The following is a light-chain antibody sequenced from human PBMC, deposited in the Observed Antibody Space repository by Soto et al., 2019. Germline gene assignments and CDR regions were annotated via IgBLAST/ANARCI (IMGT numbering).Light chain of an antibody. Sequence: EIVLTQSPGTLSLSPGERATLSCRARQSVSSIYFAWYQQKPGQAPRLLIYGASSRATGIPDRFSGSGSGTDFTLTISRLEPEDFAVYYCQQYGSSLRTFGQGTKVEIK. CDR1: QSVSSIY. CDR3: QQYGSSLRT. V-gene: IGKV3-20*01. J-gene: IGKJ1*01. CDR2: GAS.